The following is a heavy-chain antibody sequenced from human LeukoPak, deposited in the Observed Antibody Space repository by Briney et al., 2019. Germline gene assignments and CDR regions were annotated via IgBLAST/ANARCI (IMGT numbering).Heavy chain of an antibody. D-gene: IGHD5-24*01. CDR3: ARQQRRDGYNYIDY. CDR1: GYSFTTYW. Sequence: GESLKISCKSSGYSFTTYWIGWVRQMPGKGLEWMGIIYPGDPDARYSPSFQGQVTISADKSISTAYLQWSSLKASDAAMYYCARQQRRDGYNYIDYWGQGTLVTVSS. V-gene: IGHV5-51*01. CDR2: IYPGDPDA. J-gene: IGHJ4*02.